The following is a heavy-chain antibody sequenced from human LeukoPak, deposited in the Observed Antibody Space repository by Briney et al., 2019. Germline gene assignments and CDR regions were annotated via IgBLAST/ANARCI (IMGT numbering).Heavy chain of an antibody. D-gene: IGHD6-13*01. CDR3: ARVVWSWQQLAFDY. CDR2: IYYSGST. Sequence: PSETLSLTCTVSGGSISSGDYYWSWIRQPPGKGLEWIGYIYYSGSTYYNPSLKSRVTISVDTSKNQFSLKLSSVTAADTAVYYCARVVWSWQQLAFDYWGQGTLVTVSS. V-gene: IGHV4-30-4*08. CDR1: GGSISSGDYY. J-gene: IGHJ4*02.